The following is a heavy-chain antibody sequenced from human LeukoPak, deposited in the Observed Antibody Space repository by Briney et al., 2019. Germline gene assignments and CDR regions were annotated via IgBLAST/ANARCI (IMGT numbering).Heavy chain of an antibody. D-gene: IGHD3-9*01. V-gene: IGHV4-34*01. J-gene: IGHJ5*02. CDR1: GGSISAYY. CDR3: ARSPLTGNYGDWFDP. Sequence: SETLSLTCGVSGGSISAYYWSWIRQPPGKGLELIGEINHSGRTNYNPSLKSRVTISVDTSKNQFSLNLSSVTAADTAVYYCARSPLTGNYGDWFDPWGQGTLVIVSS. CDR2: INHSGRT.